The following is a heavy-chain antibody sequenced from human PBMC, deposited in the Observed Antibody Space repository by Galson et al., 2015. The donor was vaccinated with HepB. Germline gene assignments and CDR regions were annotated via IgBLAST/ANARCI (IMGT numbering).Heavy chain of an antibody. D-gene: IGHD5-18*01. CDR1: GFTFSNYA. CDR2: ISYDGINK. CDR3: ARRREWIQLWQGPFDY. Sequence: SLRLSCAASGFTFSNYAMHWVRQAPGKGLEWVAVISYDGINKYYADSVKGRFTISRDNSKNTLYLQMNSLRAEDTAVYYCARRREWIQLWQGPFDYWGQGTLVTVSS. J-gene: IGHJ4*02. V-gene: IGHV3-30-3*01.